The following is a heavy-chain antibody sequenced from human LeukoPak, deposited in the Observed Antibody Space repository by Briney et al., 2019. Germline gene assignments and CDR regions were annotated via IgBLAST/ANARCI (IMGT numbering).Heavy chain of an antibody. CDR3: ATSNSGYDYRYYFDY. CDR2: FDPEDGET. Sequence: GASVTVSCKVSGYTLTELSMHWVRQAPGKGLEWMGGFDPEDGETIYAQKFQGRVTMTEDTSTDTAYMELSSLRSEDTAVYYCATSNSGYDYRYYFDYWGQGTLVTVSS. J-gene: IGHJ4*02. V-gene: IGHV1-24*01. D-gene: IGHD5-12*01. CDR1: GYTLTELS.